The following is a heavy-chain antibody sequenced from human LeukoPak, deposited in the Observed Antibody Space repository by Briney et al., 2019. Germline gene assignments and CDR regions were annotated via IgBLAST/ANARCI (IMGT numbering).Heavy chain of an antibody. CDR3: AREAFAYCGGDGYYNWFDP. D-gene: IGHD2-21*02. V-gene: IGHV4-31*03. Sequence: SETLSLTCTVSGGSISSGGYYWGWLRQHPGKGLEWIGYIYYSGSTYYNPSLKSRVTISVDTSKNQSSLKLSSVTAADTAVYYCAREAFAYCGGDGYYNWFDPWGQGTLVTVSS. CDR2: IYYSGST. CDR1: GGSISSGGYY. J-gene: IGHJ5*02.